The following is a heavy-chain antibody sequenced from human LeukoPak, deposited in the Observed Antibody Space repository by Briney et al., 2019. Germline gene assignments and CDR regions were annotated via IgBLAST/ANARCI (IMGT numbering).Heavy chain of an antibody. CDR1: GFTFSSYA. D-gene: IGHD3-3*01. V-gene: IGHV3-23*01. CDR3: AKGDFWSGPYYYYYMDV. CDR2: ISGSGGST. Sequence: GGSLRLSCAASGFTFSSYAMSWVRQAPGKGLEWVSAISGSGGSTYYADSVKGRFTISRDNSKNTLYLQMNSLRAEDTAVYYCAKGDFWSGPYYYYYMDVWGKGTTVTVSS. J-gene: IGHJ6*03.